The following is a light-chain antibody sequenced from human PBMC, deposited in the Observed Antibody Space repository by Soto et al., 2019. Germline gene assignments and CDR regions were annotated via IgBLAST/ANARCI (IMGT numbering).Light chain of an antibody. CDR2: NDN. J-gene: IGLJ2*01. CDR3: AAWDADHNGVV. V-gene: IGLV1-44*01. CDR1: GSNIGSNP. Sequence: QSVLTQPPSASGTPGQRVTISCSGSGSNIGSNPVNWYQQVPGKAPKLLIYNDNLRPSGVPDQFSGSKSGTSASLAISGLQAEDEAQYYCAAWDADHNGVVFGGGIKLTVL.